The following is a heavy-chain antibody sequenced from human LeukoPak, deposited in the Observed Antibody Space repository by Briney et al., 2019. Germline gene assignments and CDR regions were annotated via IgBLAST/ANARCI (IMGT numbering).Heavy chain of an antibody. D-gene: IGHD5-12*01. Sequence: AAVTVSFKGSGYTFTSYGISWVRQAPGQGVEGMGWISAYNGNTHYAQKLQGRVTMTTDTSTSTAYMELRSLRSDDTAVYYCARDGSYYFDYWGQGTLVTVSS. CDR1: GYTFTSYG. CDR2: ISAYNGNT. V-gene: IGHV1-18*01. J-gene: IGHJ4*02. CDR3: ARDGSYYFDY.